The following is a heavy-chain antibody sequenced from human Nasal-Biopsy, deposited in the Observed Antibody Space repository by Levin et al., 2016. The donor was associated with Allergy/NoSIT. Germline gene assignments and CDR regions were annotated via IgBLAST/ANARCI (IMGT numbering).Heavy chain of an antibody. D-gene: IGHD4-17*01. Sequence: GGSLRLSCAASGFTFSGYWMSWVRQAPGRGLDWVANIKDDGSDNYYVDSVKGRFTISRDNAKNSLYLQMNSLRAEDTAVYYCARDTDYVGALDIWGQGTMVTVSS. CDR3: ARDTDYVGALDI. J-gene: IGHJ3*02. CDR1: GFTFSGYW. CDR2: IKDDGSDN. V-gene: IGHV3-7*05.